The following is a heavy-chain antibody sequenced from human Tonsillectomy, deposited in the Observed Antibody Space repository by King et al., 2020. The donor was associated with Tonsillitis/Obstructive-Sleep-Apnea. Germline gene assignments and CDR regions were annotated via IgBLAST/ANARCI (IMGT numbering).Heavy chain of an antibody. CDR2: ITSGSSTI. Sequence: QLVQSGGGLVQPGGSLRLSCAASGFNFGSYEMDWVRQAPGKGLEWISYITSGSSTIYYADSVKGRFTISRDNAKNSLYLQMNSLSAEDTAVYYCAGGSHGNYWYFASWGQGTLVTVSS. J-gene: IGHJ4*02. CDR1: GFNFGSYE. D-gene: IGHD3-3*01. V-gene: IGHV3-48*03. CDR3: AGGSHGNYWYFAS.